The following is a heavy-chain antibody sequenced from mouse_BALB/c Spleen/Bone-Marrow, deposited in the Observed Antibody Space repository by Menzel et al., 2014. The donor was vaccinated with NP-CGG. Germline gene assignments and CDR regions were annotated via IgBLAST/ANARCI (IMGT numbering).Heavy chain of an antibody. J-gene: IGHJ4*01. CDR1: GFNIKDTY. CDR3: ARWEYYAMDY. D-gene: IGHD4-1*01. CDR2: IDPANGNT. Sequence: EVKLVESGAELVKPGASVKLSCTASGFNIKDTYMHLVKQRPEQGLEWIGRIDPANGNTKYDPKFQGKATITADTSSNTAYLQLSSLTSEDTAVYYCARWEYYAMDYWGQGTSVTVSS. V-gene: IGHV14-3*02.